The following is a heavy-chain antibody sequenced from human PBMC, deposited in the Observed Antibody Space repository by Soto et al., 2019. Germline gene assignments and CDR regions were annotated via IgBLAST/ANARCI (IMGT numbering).Heavy chain of an antibody. CDR2: INAGNGNT. CDR1: GYTFTSYA. V-gene: IGHV1-3*01. CDR3: ARNVDYDILTGYYMPPSFYY. D-gene: IGHD3-9*01. J-gene: IGHJ4*02. Sequence: QVQLVQSGAEVKKPGASVKVSCKASGYTFTSYAMHWVRQAPGQRLEWMGWINAGNGNTKYSQKFQGRVTITRDTSASTAYMERSSRRSEDTAVYYCARNVDYDILTGYYMPPSFYYWGQGTLVTVSS.